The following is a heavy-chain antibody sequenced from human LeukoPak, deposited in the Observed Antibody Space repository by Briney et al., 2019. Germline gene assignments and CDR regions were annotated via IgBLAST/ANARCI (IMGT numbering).Heavy chain of an antibody. V-gene: IGHV3-23*01. CDR3: AKSSYYDSSGYYREYYFDH. D-gene: IGHD3-22*01. CDR2: ISGSGGGT. J-gene: IGHJ4*02. CDR1: GFSSSTYV. Sequence: GGSLRLSCAASGFSSSTYVMSWVRQAPGKGLEWVSSISGSGGGTFYAGFVKGRFTISRDNSKNTLYLQMNSLRAEDTAVYYCAKSSYYDSSGYYREYYFDHWGQGTLVTVSS.